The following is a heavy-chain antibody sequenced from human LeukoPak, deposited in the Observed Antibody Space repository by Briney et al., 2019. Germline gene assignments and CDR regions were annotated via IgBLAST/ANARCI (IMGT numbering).Heavy chain of an antibody. Sequence: GGSLRLSCAASGFTFSSYSMNWVRQAPGKGLEWVSSISSSSSYIYYADSVKGRFTISRDNAKNSLYLQTNSLRAEDTAVYYCARGFTMVRGGGMDVWGQGTTVTVSS. CDR1: GFTFSSYS. J-gene: IGHJ6*02. D-gene: IGHD3-10*01. CDR3: ARGFTMVRGGGMDV. V-gene: IGHV3-21*01. CDR2: ISSSSSYI.